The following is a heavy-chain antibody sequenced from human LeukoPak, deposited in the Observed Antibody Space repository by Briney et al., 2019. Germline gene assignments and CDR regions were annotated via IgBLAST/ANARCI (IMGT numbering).Heavy chain of an antibody. J-gene: IGHJ4*02. CDR1: GFTFSSYS. CDR3: ARDIPPYSSVDSSYFDY. CDR2: ISSSSSTI. V-gene: IGHV3-48*02. Sequence: PGGSLRLSCAASGFTFSSYSMNWVRQAPGKGLEWVSYISSSSSTIYYADSVKGRFTISRDNAKNSLYLQMNSLRDEDTVVYYYARDIPPYSSVDSSYFDYWGQGTLVTVSS. D-gene: IGHD6-19*01.